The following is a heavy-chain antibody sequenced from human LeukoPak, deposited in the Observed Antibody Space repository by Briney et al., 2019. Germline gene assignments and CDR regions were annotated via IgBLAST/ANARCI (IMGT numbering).Heavy chain of an antibody. D-gene: IGHD4-17*01. CDR2: INPSGGST. CDR3: ARDYGDYVLSY. Sequence: GASVKVSCKASGYTLTSYYMHWVRQAPGQGLEWMGIINPSGGSTSYAQKFQGRVTMTRDTSTSTVYMELSSLRSEDTAVYYCARDYGDYVLSYWGQGTLVTVSS. J-gene: IGHJ4*02. CDR1: GYTLTSYY. V-gene: IGHV1-46*01.